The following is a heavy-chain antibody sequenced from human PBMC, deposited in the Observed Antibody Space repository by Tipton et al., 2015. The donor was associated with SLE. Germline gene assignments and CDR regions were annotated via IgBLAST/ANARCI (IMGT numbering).Heavy chain of an antibody. J-gene: IGHJ2*01. V-gene: IGHV4-4*07. CDR2: IYSSGDR. Sequence: TLSLTCTVSGGSISFDYWSWSRQSAGRGLEWIGRIYSSGDRADNPSLRSRVTMSIDASQNRVSLRLKSVSAADTAVYYCARGSDGEYVRYFDVWGPGTLVTVSS. D-gene: IGHD4-17*01. CDR1: GGSISFDY. CDR3: ARGSDGEYVRYFDV.